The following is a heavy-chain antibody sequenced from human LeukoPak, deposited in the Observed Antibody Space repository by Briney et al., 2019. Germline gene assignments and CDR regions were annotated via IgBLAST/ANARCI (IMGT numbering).Heavy chain of an antibody. CDR3: ARVRVAPKYQLPDN. Sequence: ASVKVSCKASGYTFTGYYMHWVRQAPGQGLEWMGWINPNSGGTNYAQKFQGRVTMTRDTSISTAYMELSRLRSDDTAVYYCARVRVAPKYQLPDNWGQGTLVTVSS. CDR2: INPNSGGT. CDR1: GYTFTGYY. D-gene: IGHD2-2*01. J-gene: IGHJ4*02. V-gene: IGHV1-2*02.